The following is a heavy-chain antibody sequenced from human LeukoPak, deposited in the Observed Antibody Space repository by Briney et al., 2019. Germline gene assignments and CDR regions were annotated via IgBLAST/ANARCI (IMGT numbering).Heavy chain of an antibody. Sequence: GRSLRLSCAASGFTFSSYGMHWVRQAPGKGLEWVAVISYDGSNKYYADSVKGRFTISRDNSKNTLYLQMNSLRAEDTAVYYCAKDSGYYDILTGYLDIWGQGTMVTVPS. CDR1: GFTFSSYG. CDR2: ISYDGSNK. V-gene: IGHV3-30*18. J-gene: IGHJ3*02. D-gene: IGHD3-9*01. CDR3: AKDSGYYDILTGYLDI.